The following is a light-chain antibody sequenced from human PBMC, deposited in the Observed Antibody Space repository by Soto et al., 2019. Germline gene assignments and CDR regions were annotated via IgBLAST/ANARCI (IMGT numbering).Light chain of an antibody. Sequence: QSGLTQPASVSGSPGQSITISCTGTSSDVRGYNYDSWYQQHPGKAPKHMIYEVSNRPSGVSNRFSGCKSGNTASLTISGIQAEDEADYCCSSYPSSSTRVFGGGSKLTVL. CDR3: SSYPSSSTRV. J-gene: IGLJ3*02. V-gene: IGLV2-14*01. CDR2: EVS. CDR1: SSDVRGYNY.